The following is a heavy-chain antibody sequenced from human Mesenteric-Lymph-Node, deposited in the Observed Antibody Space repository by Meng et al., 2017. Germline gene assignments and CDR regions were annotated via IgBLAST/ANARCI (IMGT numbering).Heavy chain of an antibody. J-gene: IGHJ4*02. Sequence: ASVKVSCKASGYTSRSDYIHWVRQAPGQGLEWMGWISAYNGNTNYAQKLQGRVTMTTDTSTSTAYMELRSLRSDDTAVYYCARGIAAAGPFDYWGQGTLVTVSS. D-gene: IGHD6-13*01. V-gene: IGHV1-18*04. CDR3: ARGIAAAGPFDY. CDR2: ISAYNGNT. CDR1: GYTSRSDY.